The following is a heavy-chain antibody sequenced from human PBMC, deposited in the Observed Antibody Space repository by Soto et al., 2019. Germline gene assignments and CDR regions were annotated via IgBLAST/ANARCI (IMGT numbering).Heavy chain of an antibody. CDR2: INHSGST. J-gene: IGHJ4*02. Sequence: QVQLQQWGAGLLKPSETLSLTCAVYGGSFSGYYWSWIRQPPGKGLEWIGEINHSGSTNYNPSLKSRVTISVDTSKNQFSLKLSSVTAADTAMYYCARVPFSGYDSRTLDYWGQGTLVTVSS. CDR1: GGSFSGYY. CDR3: ARVPFSGYDSRTLDY. D-gene: IGHD5-12*01. V-gene: IGHV4-34*01.